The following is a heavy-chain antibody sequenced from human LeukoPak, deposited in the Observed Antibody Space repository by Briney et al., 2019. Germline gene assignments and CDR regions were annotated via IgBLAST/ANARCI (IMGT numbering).Heavy chain of an antibody. D-gene: IGHD2/OR15-2a*01. V-gene: IGHV1-18*04. Sequence: ASMKVSCKASGYTFTTNGISWVRQAPGQGLEWMGWINPYNGNTNYAQKLQGRVTMTTDTSTSIAYMELRSLRSDDTAVYYCAREVYGSFDYWGQGTLVTVSS. CDR3: AREVYGSFDY. J-gene: IGHJ4*02. CDR1: GYTFTTNG. CDR2: INPYNGNT.